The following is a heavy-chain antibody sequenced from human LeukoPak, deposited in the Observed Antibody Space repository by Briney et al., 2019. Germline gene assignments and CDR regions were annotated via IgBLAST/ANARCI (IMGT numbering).Heavy chain of an antibody. CDR2: ISASGGST. CDR1: GFTFSSYA. V-gene: IGHV3-23*01. D-gene: IGHD2-8*01. J-gene: IGHJ4*02. Sequence: GGSLRLSCAASGFTFSSYAMTWVRQAPGKGLEWVSGISASGGSTYHGDSVKGRFTISRDNSKNSLYLQMNSLRAEGTAVYYCARDDNDYGDYWGQGTLVTVSS. CDR3: ARDDNDYGDY.